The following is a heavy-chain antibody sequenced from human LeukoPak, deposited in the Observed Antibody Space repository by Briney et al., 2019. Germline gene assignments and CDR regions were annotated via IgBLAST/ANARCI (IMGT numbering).Heavy chain of an antibody. V-gene: IGHV3-74*01. CDR3: ARDPSSFGGFYDY. Sequence: PGGSRRPSCAASGFTFNNYWMHWVRQAPGKGLVWVSRLDNDGSITNYADSVKGRFTISRDNAKNTLYLLMNSLRPEDTAVYFCARDPSSFGGFYDYWGQGTLVTVSS. CDR1: GFTFNNYW. D-gene: IGHD3-16*01. CDR2: LDNDGSIT. J-gene: IGHJ4*02.